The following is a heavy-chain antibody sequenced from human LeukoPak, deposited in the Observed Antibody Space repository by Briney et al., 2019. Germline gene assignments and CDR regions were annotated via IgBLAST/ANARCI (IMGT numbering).Heavy chain of an antibody. CDR3: AKESRGKIAAAGTVIDY. V-gene: IGHV3-30*02. Sequence: GGSLRLSCAASGFTFSSYGMHWVRQAPGKELEWVAFIRYDGSNKYYADSVKGRFTISRDNSKNTLYLQMNSLRAEDTAVYYCAKESRGKIAAAGTVIDYWGQGTLVTVSS. J-gene: IGHJ4*02. CDR2: IRYDGSNK. D-gene: IGHD6-13*01. CDR1: GFTFSSYG.